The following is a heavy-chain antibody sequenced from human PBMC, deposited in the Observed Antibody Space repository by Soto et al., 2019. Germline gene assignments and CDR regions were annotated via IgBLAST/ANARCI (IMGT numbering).Heavy chain of an antibody. J-gene: IGHJ4*02. CDR3: ASDPYYYASGY. Sequence: GSLRLSCAASGFTFSDHYMTWIRQPPGKGLKWVSYISGSGTTIYYADSVKGRFTVSRDNARNSLYLHMNSLRAEDTAFYYCASDPYYYASGYWGQGILVTVSS. CDR2: ISGSGTTI. D-gene: IGHD3-10*01. CDR1: GFTFSDHY. V-gene: IGHV3-11*01.